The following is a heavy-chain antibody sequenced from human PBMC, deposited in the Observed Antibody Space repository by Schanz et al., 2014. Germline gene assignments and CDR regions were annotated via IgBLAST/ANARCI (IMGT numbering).Heavy chain of an antibody. J-gene: IGHJ4*02. V-gene: IGHV3-23*01. D-gene: IGHD6-13*01. CDR2: ISGSGGNT. Sequence: EVQLLESGGGLVQPGGSLRLSCAASGFTFSGYAMSWVRQAPGRGLEWVTIISGSGGNTYYADAVRGRFTISRDNSKTTVYLQMNSLRAEDTAVYYCARGLIAAAGGAFDYWGQGTLVAVSA. CDR3: ARGLIAAAGGAFDY. CDR1: GFTFSGYA.